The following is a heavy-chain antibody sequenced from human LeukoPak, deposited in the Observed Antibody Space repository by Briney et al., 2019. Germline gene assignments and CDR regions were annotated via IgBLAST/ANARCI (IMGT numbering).Heavy chain of an antibody. J-gene: IGHJ4*01. CDR2: ISSSGHGT. CDR1: GFTFSSYA. V-gene: IGHV3-64*01. Sequence: SGGSLRLSCVASGFTFSSYAMYWVRQAPGKGLEYVSAISSSGHGTYYVNSVKGRFTISRDNSKNTLYLQMGSLRPEDMAVYYCASGGGSYFDYWGHGTLVTVSS. CDR3: ASGGGSYFDY. D-gene: IGHD1-26*01.